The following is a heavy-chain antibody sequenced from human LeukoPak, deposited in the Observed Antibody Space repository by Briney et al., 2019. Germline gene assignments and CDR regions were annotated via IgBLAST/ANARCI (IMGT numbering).Heavy chain of an antibody. D-gene: IGHD6-13*01. CDR2: IRYDGSNK. V-gene: IGHV3-30*02. CDR1: RFTFSSYG. CDR3: AKDQYHSSRYDY. Sequence: PGGSLRLSCAASRFTFSSYGMHWVRQAPGKGLEWVAFIRYDGSNKYYADSVKGRFTISRDNSKNTLYLQMNSLRAEDTAVYYCAKDQYHSSRYDYWGQGTLVTVST. J-gene: IGHJ4*02.